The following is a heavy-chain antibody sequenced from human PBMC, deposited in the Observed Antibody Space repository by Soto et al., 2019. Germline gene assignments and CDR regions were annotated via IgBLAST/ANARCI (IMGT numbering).Heavy chain of an antibody. Sequence: SVKGSCKASGYAFTGYYLHWVRHAPGQGLERMGWINPNSGDTYLAQRFQGRVTMNRDTSIGTAYMELRGLTSDETAEYYCEKGGAIVEAGTTVDLYNAMDVWGQGTTVTVSS. CDR2: INPNSGDT. CDR3: EKGGAIVEAGTTVDLYNAMDV. D-gene: IGHD1-26*01. V-gene: IGHV1-2*02. CDR1: GYAFTGYY. J-gene: IGHJ6*02.